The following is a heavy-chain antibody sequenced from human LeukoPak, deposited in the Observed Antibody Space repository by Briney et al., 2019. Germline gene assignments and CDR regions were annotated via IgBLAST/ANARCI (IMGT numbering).Heavy chain of an antibody. CDR3: ARDENPYYYYGMDV. CDR1: GYTFTDYC. V-gene: IGHV1-2*02. CDR2: IIPSSGGA. J-gene: IGHJ6*02. Sequence: ASVKVSCKASGYTFTDYCVRWVRQAPGQGLEWMGWIIPSSGGANYAQNFQGRVTMTRDTSIATAYMELSRLRSDDTAVYYCARDENPYYYYGMDVWGQGTTVTVSS.